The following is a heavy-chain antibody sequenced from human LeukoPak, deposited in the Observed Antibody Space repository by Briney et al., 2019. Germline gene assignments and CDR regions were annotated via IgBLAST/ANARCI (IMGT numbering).Heavy chain of an antibody. V-gene: IGHV3-23*01. CDR1: GFTLSSYE. CDR2: IGYGGSDT. D-gene: IGHD3-22*01. CDR3: AKDPTHYRVWDYYETIGLSY. Sequence: GGSLRLSCTVSGFTLSSYEMTWFRQAPGKGLEWVSSIGYGGSDTHYADSVKGRFTISRDNSKNTLYLQMNSLRAEDTAVYYCAKDPTHYRVWDYYETIGLSYWGQGTLVTVSS. J-gene: IGHJ4*02.